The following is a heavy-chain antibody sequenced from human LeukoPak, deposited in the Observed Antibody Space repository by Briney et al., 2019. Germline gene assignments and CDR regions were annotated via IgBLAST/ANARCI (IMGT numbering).Heavy chain of an antibody. V-gene: IGHV3-30*18. CDR1: GFTFSSYG. CDR2: ISYDGSNK. CDR3: AKGGFFYDSSGNLDC. D-gene: IGHD3-22*01. Sequence: PGGSLRLSCAASGFTFSSYGMHWVRQAPGKGLEWVAVISYDGSNKYYADSVKDRFTISRDNSKNTLYLQMNSLRAEDTAVYYCAKGGFFYDSSGNLDCWGQGTLVTVSS. J-gene: IGHJ4*02.